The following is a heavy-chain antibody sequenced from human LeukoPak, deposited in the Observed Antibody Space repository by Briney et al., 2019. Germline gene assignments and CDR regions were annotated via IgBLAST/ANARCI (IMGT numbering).Heavy chain of an antibody. CDR3: TTALDEWFGVYFDY. CDR1: GFTFSNAW. Sequence: PGGSLRLSCAASGFTFSNAWMSWVRQAPGKGLEWVGRIKSKTDGGTTDYAAPVKGRFTISRDDSKNTLYLQMNSLKTEDTAVYYCTTALDEWFGVYFDYWGQGTLVTVSS. J-gene: IGHJ4*02. V-gene: IGHV3-15*01. CDR2: IKSKTDGGTT. D-gene: IGHD3-10*01.